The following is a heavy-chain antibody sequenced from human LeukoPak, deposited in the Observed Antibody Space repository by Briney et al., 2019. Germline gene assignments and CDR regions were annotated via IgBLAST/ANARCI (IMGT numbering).Heavy chain of an antibody. CDR3: AGDDPRSYNWFDP. CDR2: IYYSGST. J-gene: IGHJ5*02. V-gene: IGHV4-39*01. D-gene: IGHD4-17*01. Sequence: SETLSLTCTVSGGSISSSSYYWGWIRQPPGKGLEWIGSIYYSGSTYYNPSLKSRVTISVDTSKNQFALKLSSVTAADTAVYYCAGDDPRSYNWFDPWGQGTLVTVSS. CDR1: GGSISSSSYY.